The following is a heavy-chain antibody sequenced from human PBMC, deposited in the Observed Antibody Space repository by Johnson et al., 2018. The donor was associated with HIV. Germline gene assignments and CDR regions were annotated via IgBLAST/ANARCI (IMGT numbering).Heavy chain of an antibody. Sequence: VQLVESGGGVVRPGGSLRLSCAASRFTFDDYGMSWVRQAPGKGLEWVSGINWNGGNTDYADSVKGRFIISRDNAKKSLYLQMNSLRAEDTAVYYCATRDPTYRPGAFDLWGQGTMVTVSS. J-gene: IGHJ3*01. CDR1: RFTFDDYG. D-gene: IGHD1-14*01. CDR2: INWNGGNT. CDR3: ATRDPTYRPGAFDL. V-gene: IGHV3-20*04.